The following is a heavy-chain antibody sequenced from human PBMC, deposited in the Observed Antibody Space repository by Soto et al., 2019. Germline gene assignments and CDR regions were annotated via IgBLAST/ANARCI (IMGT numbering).Heavy chain of an antibody. D-gene: IGHD6-13*01. J-gene: IGHJ4*02. CDR3: ASLERGSIADPS. CDR2: INSDGSST. CDR1: GFTFSSYW. V-gene: IGHV3-74*01. Sequence: GGSLRLSCAASGFTFSSYWMHWVRQAPGKGLVWVSRINSDGSSTSYADSVKGRFTISRDNAKNTLYLQMNSLRAEDTAVYYCASLERGSIADPSRGQGTLVTVSS.